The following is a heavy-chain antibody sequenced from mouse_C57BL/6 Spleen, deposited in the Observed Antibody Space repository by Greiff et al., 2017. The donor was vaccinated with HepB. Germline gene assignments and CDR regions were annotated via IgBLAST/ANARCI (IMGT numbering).Heavy chain of an antibody. D-gene: IGHD1-1*01. V-gene: IGHV5-4*01. CDR3: ARERGYYDRGYFDV. CDR2: ISDGGSYT. Sequence: EVQLVESGGGLVKPGGSLKLSCAASGFTFSSYAMSWVRQTPEKRLEWVATISDGGSYTYYPDNVKGRFTISRDNAKNNLYLQMSHLKSEDTAMYYCARERGYYDRGYFDVWGTGTTVTVSS. CDR1: GFTFSSYA. J-gene: IGHJ1*03.